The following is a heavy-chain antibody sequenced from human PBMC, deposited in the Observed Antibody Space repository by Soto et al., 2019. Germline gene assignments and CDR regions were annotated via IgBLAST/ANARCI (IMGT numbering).Heavy chain of an antibody. J-gene: IGHJ4*02. CDR1: GGSFSGYY. Sequence: SETLSLTCAVYGGSFSGYYWSWIRQPPGKGLEWIGEINHSGSTNYNPSLKSRVTISVDTSKNQFSLKLSSVTAADTAVYYCAREGSIITGTHGFDYWGQGTLVTVSS. CDR2: INHSGST. CDR3: AREGSIITGTHGFDY. V-gene: IGHV4-34*01. D-gene: IGHD1-20*01.